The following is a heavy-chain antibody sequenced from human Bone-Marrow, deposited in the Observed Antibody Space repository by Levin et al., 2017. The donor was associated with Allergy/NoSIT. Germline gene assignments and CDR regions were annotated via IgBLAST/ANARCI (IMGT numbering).Heavy chain of an antibody. Sequence: SVKVSCKASGGTFSSYAISWVRQAPGQGLEWMGGIIPIFGTANYAQKFQGRVTITADESTSTAYMELSSLRSEDTAVYYCARSPLGKGYGLFDYWGQGTLVTVSS. CDR1: GGTFSSYA. CDR2: IIPIFGTA. CDR3: ARSPLGKGYGLFDY. D-gene: IGHD5-18*01. V-gene: IGHV1-69*13. J-gene: IGHJ4*02.